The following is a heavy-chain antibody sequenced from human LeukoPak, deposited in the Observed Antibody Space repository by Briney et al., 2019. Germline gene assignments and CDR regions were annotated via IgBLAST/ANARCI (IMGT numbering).Heavy chain of an antibody. CDR2: IYHTGST. V-gene: IGHV4-4*02. J-gene: IGHJ4*02. D-gene: IGHD4-17*01. CDR1: DDSISSTNW. CDR3: ARGLVTTGRSSFDN. Sequence: SETLSLTCALSDDSISSTNWWHWVRQPPGKGLEWIGEIYHTGSTNNNPSLTSRVTISVDKSKNQFSLKLSSVTAADTAVYYCARGLVTTGRSSFDNWGQGTLVTVSS.